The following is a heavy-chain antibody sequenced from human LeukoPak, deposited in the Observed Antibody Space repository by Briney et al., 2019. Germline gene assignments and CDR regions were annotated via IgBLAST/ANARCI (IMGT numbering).Heavy chain of an antibody. CDR3: ARDHTSSAQLVY. D-gene: IGHD6-13*01. CDR2: ISSSSSYI. V-gene: IGHV3-21*01. Sequence: GGSLRLSCAASGFTFSSYSMNWVRQAPGKGLEWVSSISSSSSYIYYADSVKGRFTISRDNAKNSLYLQMHSLRAEDTAVYYCARDHTSSAQLVYWGQGTLVTVSS. J-gene: IGHJ4*02. CDR1: GFTFSSYS.